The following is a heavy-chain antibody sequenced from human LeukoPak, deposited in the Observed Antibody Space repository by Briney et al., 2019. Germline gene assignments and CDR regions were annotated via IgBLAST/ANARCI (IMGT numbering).Heavy chain of an antibody. CDR3: ARDSWNSPTAQNDAFDI. CDR1: GYTFTSYG. V-gene: IGHV1-18*01. Sequence: ASVKVSCKASGYTFTSYGISWVRQAPGQGLEWMGWISAYNGNTNYAQKLQGRVTMTTDTSTSTAYMELRSLRSDDTAVYYCARDSWNSPTAQNDAFDIWGQGTKVTVSS. D-gene: IGHD1-7*01. CDR2: ISAYNGNT. J-gene: IGHJ3*02.